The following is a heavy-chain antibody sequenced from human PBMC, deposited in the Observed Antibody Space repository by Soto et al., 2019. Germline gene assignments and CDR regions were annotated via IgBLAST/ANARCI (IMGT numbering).Heavy chain of an antibody. CDR1: GGTFSSYA. J-gene: IGHJ6*01. V-gene: IGHV1-69*01. CDR2: VIPIFGTA. Sequence: QVQLVQSGAEVKKPGSSVKVSCKASGGTFSSYAISWVRQAPGQGLEWMGGVIPIFGTANYAQKFQGRVTNTADESTSTAYMELSSLKYEDTAVYYCARNQLLWFGFNRHYYYYYSMDVWGQGAMVTVSS. CDR3: ARNQLLWFGFNRHYYYYYSMDV. D-gene: IGHD3-10*01.